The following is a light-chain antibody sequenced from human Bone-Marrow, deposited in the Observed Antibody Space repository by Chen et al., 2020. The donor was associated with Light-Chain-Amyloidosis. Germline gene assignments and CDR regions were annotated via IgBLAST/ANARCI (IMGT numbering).Light chain of an antibody. CDR1: QPISSNC. CDR3: QQYGTSPLP. CDR2: GSS. V-gene: IGKV3-20*01. Sequence: EIVLTQSPGTLSLSPVEGANLSCRASQPISSNCLTWYQQKFGQAPRLLIYGSSIRATGIPDRFTGSGSRTDFTLPINRLEPEDIAMYYCQQYGTSPLPFGGGTKVDIK. J-gene: IGKJ4*01.